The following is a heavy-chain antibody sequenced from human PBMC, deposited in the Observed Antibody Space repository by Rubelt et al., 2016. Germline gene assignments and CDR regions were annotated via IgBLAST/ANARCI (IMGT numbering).Heavy chain of an antibody. Sequence: VQLQESGPGLVKPSETLSLTCTVSGGSIKNYHWSWIRQPPGKGLEWIGYIHYSGSSNYNPSLKSRVTISVDTSKNQFSLKLTSVTAADTAVYYCARETAPGPSFDYWGQGTLVTVSS. J-gene: IGHJ4*02. D-gene: IGHD2-21*02. V-gene: IGHV4-59*01. CDR3: ARETAPGPSFDY. CDR2: IHYSGSS. CDR1: GGSIKNYH.